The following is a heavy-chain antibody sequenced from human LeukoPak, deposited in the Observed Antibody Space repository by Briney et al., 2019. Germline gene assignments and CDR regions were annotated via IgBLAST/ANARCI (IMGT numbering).Heavy chain of an antibody. J-gene: IGHJ6*02. Sequence: ASVKVSCEVSGYTLTELSMHWVRQAPGKGLEWMGGFDPEDGETIYAQKFQGRVTMTEDTSTDTAYMELSSLRSEDTAVYYCATARIQSPRYYYYYGMDVWGQGTTVTVSS. CDR2: FDPEDGET. V-gene: IGHV1-24*01. CDR1: GYTLTELS. CDR3: ATARIQSPRYYYYYGMDV. D-gene: IGHD5-18*01.